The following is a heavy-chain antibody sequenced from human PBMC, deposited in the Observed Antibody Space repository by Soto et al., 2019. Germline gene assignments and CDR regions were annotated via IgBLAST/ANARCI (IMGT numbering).Heavy chain of an antibody. CDR1: SVTFSNAW. CDR3: TTDDYYDSSGYYPVFSD. V-gene: IGHV3-15*01. D-gene: IGHD3-22*01. J-gene: IGHJ4*02. Sequence: LXLSCAASSVTFSNAWMSWVHHAPGKGLEWVGRIKSKTDGGTTDYAAPVKGRFTISRDDSKNTLYLQMNSLKTEDTAVYYCTTDDYYDSSGYYPVFSDWGQGTLVTVSS. CDR2: IKSKTDGGTT.